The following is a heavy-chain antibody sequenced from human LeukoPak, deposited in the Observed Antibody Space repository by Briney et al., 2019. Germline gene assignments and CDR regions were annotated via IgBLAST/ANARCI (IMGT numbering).Heavy chain of an antibody. Sequence: GGSLRLSCAASGFTFSSYAMSWVRQAPGKGLEWVSAISGSGGSTYYADSVKGRFTISRDNSKNTLYLQMNSLRAEDTAVYYCARVTTRFGEFTVDSWGQGTLVTVSS. CDR1: GFTFSSYA. J-gene: IGHJ4*02. V-gene: IGHV3-23*01. D-gene: IGHD3-10*01. CDR3: ARVTTRFGEFTVDS. CDR2: ISGSGGST.